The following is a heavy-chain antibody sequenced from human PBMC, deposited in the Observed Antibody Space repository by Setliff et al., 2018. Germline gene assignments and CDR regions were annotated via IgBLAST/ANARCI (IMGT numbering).Heavy chain of an antibody. Sequence: LRLSCAASGFTFSNSWMNWVRRAPGKGLEWVAIIKQDGSEKYYVDSVKGRFTISRDNTRNSLYLQMNSLRAEDTAVYYCARNGGLDYWGQGALVTVSS. CDR2: IKQDGSEK. V-gene: IGHV3-7*01. CDR1: GFTFSNSW. CDR3: ARNGGLDY. D-gene: IGHD2-8*01. J-gene: IGHJ4*02.